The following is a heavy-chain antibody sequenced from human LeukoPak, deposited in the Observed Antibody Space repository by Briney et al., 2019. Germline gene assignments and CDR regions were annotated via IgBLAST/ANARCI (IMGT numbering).Heavy chain of an antibody. Sequence: GGSLRLSCAASGFTFSSYGMHWVRQAPGKGLEWVAFIRYDGSNEYYADSVKGRFTISRDNSKNTLYLQMNSLRPEDTAVYYCAKTGFDYYDSSGGFDYWGQGTLVTVSS. CDR2: IRYDGSNE. J-gene: IGHJ4*02. V-gene: IGHV3-30*02. CDR3: AKTGFDYYDSSGGFDY. CDR1: GFTFSSYG. D-gene: IGHD3-22*01.